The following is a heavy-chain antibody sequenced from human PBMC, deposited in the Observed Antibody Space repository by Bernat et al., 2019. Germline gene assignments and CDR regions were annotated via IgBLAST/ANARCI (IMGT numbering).Heavy chain of an antibody. J-gene: IGHJ4*02. CDR2: IKQDGSEK. V-gene: IGHV3-7*03. Sequence: EVQLVESGGGLVQPGGSLRLSCAASGFTFSSYWMSWVRQAPGKGLEWVANIKQDGSEKYYVDSVKGRFTISRDNAKNSLYLQMNSLRAEDTAVYYCAREGSDYGDPELGYWGQGTLVTVSS. CDR1: GFTFSSYW. CDR3: AREGSDYGDPELGY. D-gene: IGHD4-17*01.